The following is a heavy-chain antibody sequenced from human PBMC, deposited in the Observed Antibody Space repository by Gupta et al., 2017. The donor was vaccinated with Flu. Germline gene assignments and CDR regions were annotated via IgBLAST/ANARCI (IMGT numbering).Heavy chain of an antibody. J-gene: IGHJ3*02. Sequence: EVQLVESGGGLVQPGGSLRLSCEASGFILSSYYMHWVRQAPGKGLEWDSSISSSSSSIFYADSVKGRFTISRDNAKNSLHLQMNSLRVEDTAVYYCARMLAAARQDQIGFDIWGQGTMVTVSS. V-gene: IGHV3-48*01. CDR1: GFILSSYY. CDR3: ARMLAAARQDQIGFDI. CDR2: ISSSSSSI. D-gene: IGHD6-13*01.